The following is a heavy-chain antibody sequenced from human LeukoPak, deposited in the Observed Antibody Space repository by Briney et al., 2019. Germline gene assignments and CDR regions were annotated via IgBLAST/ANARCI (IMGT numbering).Heavy chain of an antibody. CDR2: INPNSGGT. CDR3: ARMASLRGDAFDI. J-gene: IGHJ3*02. V-gene: IGHV1-2*02. CDR1: GYTFTGYY. Sequence: ASVKVSCKAPGYTFTGYYMHWVRQAPGQGLEWMGWINPNSGGTNYAQKFQGRVTMTRDTSISTAYMELSRLRSDDTAVYYCARMASLRGDAFDIWGQGTMVTVSS.